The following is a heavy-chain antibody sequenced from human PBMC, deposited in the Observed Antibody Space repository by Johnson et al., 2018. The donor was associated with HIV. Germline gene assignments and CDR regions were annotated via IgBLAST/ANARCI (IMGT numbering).Heavy chain of an antibody. CDR1: GFTFSRYG. CDR3: AREFGQASSYAFDI. V-gene: IGHV3-30*02. CDR2: IWYDGSNK. D-gene: IGHD3/OR15-3a*01. J-gene: IGHJ3*02. Sequence: QMLLVESGGGVVQPGGSLRLSCAASGFTFSRYGMHWVRQAPGKGLEWVAFIWYDGSNKYYADSVKGRFTISRDNSKNTLYLQMNSLRREDTAVYYCAREFGQASSYAFDIWGQVTMVTVSS.